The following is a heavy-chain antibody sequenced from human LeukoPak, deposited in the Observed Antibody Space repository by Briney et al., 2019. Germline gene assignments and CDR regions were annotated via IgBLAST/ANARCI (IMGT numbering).Heavy chain of an antibody. CDR2: INHSGST. Sequence: KPSETLSLTCAVYGGSFSGYYWSWIRQPPGKGLEWIGEINHSGSTNYNPSLKSRVTILVDTSKNQFSLKLSSVTAADTAVYYCARVRRQQLAIGYYYYMDVWGKGTTVTVSS. J-gene: IGHJ6*03. CDR3: ARVRRQQLAIGYYYYMDV. CDR1: GGSFSGYY. D-gene: IGHD6-13*01. V-gene: IGHV4-34*01.